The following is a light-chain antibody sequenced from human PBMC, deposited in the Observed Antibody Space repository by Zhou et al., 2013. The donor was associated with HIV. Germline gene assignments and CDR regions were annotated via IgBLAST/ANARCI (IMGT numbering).Light chain of an antibody. CDR1: QGISSY. CDR2: AAS. CDR3: QQLNGYPQT. V-gene: IGKV1-9*01. Sequence: DIQLTQSPSFLSASAGDRVTITCRASQGISSYLAWYQQKPGKAPQLLIYAASTLQSGVPSRFSGSGSGTEFTLTINSLQPEDFATYYCQQLNGYPQTFGQGTKVEIK. J-gene: IGKJ1*01.